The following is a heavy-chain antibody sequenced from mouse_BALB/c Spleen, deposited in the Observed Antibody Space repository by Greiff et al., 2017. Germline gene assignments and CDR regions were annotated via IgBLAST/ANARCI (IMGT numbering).Heavy chain of an antibody. CDR1: GYAFSSYW. CDR2: IYPGDGDT. V-gene: IGHV1-80*01. J-gene: IGHJ3*01. CDR3: AGGEGLRFAY. Sequence: QVQLQQSGAELVRPGSSVKISCKASGYAFSSYWMNWVKQRPGQGLEWIGQIYPGDGDTNYNGKFKGKATLTADKSSSTAYMQLSSLTSEDSAVYCCAGGEGLRFAYWGEGTLVTVSA.